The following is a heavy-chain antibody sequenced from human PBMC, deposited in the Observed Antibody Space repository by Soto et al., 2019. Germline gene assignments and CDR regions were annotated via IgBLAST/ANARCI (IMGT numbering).Heavy chain of an antibody. CDR1: GFTFSSYA. CDR3: AKMGRQQLAPD. CDR2: ISYDGSNK. D-gene: IGHD6-13*01. V-gene: IGHV3-30-3*02. Sequence: GGSLRLSCAASGFTFSSYAMHWVRQAPGKGLEWVAVISYDGSNKYYADSVKGRFTISRDNSKNTLYLQMNSLRAEDTAVYYCAKMGRQQLAPDWGQGTLVTVSS. J-gene: IGHJ4*02.